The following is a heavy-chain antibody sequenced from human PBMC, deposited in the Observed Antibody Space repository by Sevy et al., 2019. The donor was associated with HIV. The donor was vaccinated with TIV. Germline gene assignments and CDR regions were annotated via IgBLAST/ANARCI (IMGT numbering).Heavy chain of an antibody. Sequence: ASVKVSCMVSGYTLSKLSMHWVRQAPGKGPEWMGGFYPEDGETIYAQKFQGRVTMTEDTSTDTAYMELSSLRSEDTAVYYCATLDFWSDYPLYGMDVWGQWTPVTVSS. D-gene: IGHD3-3*01. J-gene: IGHJ6*02. CDR1: GYTLSKLS. V-gene: IGHV1-24*01. CDR3: ATLDFWSDYPLYGMDV. CDR2: FYPEDGET.